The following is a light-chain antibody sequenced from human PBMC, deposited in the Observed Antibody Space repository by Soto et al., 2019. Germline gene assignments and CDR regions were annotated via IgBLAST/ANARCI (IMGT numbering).Light chain of an antibody. CDR1: QSVSYN. Sequence: EIVMTQSPATLSVSPGETAILSCRDSQSVSYNLAWYQQKPGQGPRLLIYGAFTRATGIPARFSGSGSGTEFTLTISSLQSEDFAVYYCQQYKNWPPLTFGGGTKVEIK. V-gene: IGKV3-15*01. CDR3: QQYKNWPPLT. J-gene: IGKJ4*01. CDR2: GAF.